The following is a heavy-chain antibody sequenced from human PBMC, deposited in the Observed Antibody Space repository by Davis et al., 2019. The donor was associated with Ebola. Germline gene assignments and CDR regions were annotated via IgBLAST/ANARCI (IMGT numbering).Heavy chain of an antibody. CDR1: GFTFSSYA. D-gene: IGHD3-16*01. J-gene: IGHJ4*02. CDR2: IKEDGSKK. V-gene: IGHV3-7*01. Sequence: GESLKISCAASGFTFSSYAMSWVRQAPGKGLEWVANIKEDGSKKQYVDSLKGRFTISRDNAKKSLHLEVNSLRFDDTAVYYCASWAGGDCRAYNCPLDYWGQGTLVTVSS. CDR3: ASWAGGDCRAYNCPLDY.